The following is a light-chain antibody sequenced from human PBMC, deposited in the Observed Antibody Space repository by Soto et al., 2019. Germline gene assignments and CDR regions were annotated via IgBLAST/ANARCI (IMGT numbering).Light chain of an antibody. V-gene: IGLV1-44*01. CDR2: SNN. CDR3: SSYTSSSTPHYV. J-gene: IGLJ1*01. Sequence: QSVLTQPPSASGTPGQRVTISCSGSRSNIGSNTVNWYQQVRGTAPKVVIYSNNQRPSGVPDRFSGSKSGSSASLAISGLQSEDEAEYYCSSYTSSSTPHYVFGTGTKLTVL. CDR1: RSNIGSNT.